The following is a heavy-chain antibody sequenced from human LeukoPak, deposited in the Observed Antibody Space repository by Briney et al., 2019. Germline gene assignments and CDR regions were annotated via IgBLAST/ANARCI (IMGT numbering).Heavy chain of an antibody. V-gene: IGHV3-23*01. CDR3: AKDPSSSTKVRSADY. D-gene: IGHD6-13*01. J-gene: IGHJ4*02. CDR2: ISGSGGST. CDR1: GFTFSSYA. Sequence: GGSLRLSCAASGFTFSSYAMGWVRQAPGKWLEWVSSISGSGGSTYYADSVKGRFTISRDNSKNPLYLQMNSLRAEDTAVYFCAKDPSSSTKVRSADYWGQGTLVTVSS.